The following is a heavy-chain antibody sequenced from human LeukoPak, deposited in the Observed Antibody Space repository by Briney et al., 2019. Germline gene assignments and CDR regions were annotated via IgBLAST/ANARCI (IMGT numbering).Heavy chain of an antibody. CDR2: IDAGATST. D-gene: IGHD2-21*02. V-gene: IGHV3-48*03. CDR1: GFPVNKYE. CDR3: VRGRLLRSTKYFDY. J-gene: IGHJ4*02. Sequence: GGPLRLSCAASGFPVNKYEMHWVRQAPGKGLEWVSYIDAGATSTNYADSVWGRFTLSRDNAQNSVHLQMNSLRDEDTAVYYCVRGRLLRSTKYFDYWGQGALVTVSS.